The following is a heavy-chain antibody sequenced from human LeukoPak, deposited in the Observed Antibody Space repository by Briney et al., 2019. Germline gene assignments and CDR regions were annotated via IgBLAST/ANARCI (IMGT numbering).Heavy chain of an antibody. CDR1: GFTFSVCA. CDR3: AKADGSYKTLIDY. D-gene: IGHD3-10*01. CDR2: ISGSGSST. V-gene: IGHV3-23*01. Sequence: GGSLRLSCAASGFTFSVCAMNWVRQAPGKGLEWVSGISGSGSSTYYADSVKGRFTISRDSSKNTVYLQMNSLRAEDTAIYYCAKADGSYKTLIDYWGQGTLVTVSS. J-gene: IGHJ4*02.